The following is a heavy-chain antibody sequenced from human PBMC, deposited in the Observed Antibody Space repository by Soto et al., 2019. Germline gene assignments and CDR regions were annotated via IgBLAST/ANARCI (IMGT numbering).Heavy chain of an antibody. CDR2: MNPNSGNT. J-gene: IGHJ6*02. CDR1: GYTFTSYD. V-gene: IGHV1-8*01. Sequence: GASVKVSCKASGYTFTSYDINWVRQATGLGLEWMGWMNPNSGNTGYAQKFQGRVTMTRNTSISTAYMELSSLRSEDTAVYYCARGPSPVLRFLEWFPMDVWGQGTTVTVSS. D-gene: IGHD3-3*01. CDR3: ARGPSPVLRFLEWFPMDV.